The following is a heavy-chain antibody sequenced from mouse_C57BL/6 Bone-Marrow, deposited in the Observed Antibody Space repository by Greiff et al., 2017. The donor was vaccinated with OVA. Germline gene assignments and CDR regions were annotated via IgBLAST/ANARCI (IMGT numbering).Heavy chain of an antibody. CDR3: ARDGGLDYDHFDY. CDR2: INPSNGGT. D-gene: IGHD2-4*01. V-gene: IGHV1-53*01. J-gene: IGHJ2*01. Sequence: VQLQQPGTELVKPGASVKLSCKASGYTFTSYWMHWVKQRPGQGLEWIGNINPSNGGTNYNEKFKSKATLTVDKSSSTAYMQLSSLTSEDSAVYYCARDGGLDYDHFDYWGQGTTLTVSS. CDR1: GYTFTSYW.